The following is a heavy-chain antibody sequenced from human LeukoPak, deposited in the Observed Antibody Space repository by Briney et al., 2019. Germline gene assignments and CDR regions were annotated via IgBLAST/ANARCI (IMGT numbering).Heavy chain of an antibody. CDR1: GGSISSSSYY. CDR2: IYYSGST. D-gene: IGHD6-13*01. J-gene: IGHJ4*02. Sequence: PSETLPLTCTVSGGSISSSSYYWGWIRQPPGKGLEWIGSIYYSGSTYYNPSLKSRVTISVDTSKNQFSLKLSSVTAADTAVYYCARRAAAGFVDYWGQGTPVTVSS. CDR3: ARRAAAGFVDY. V-gene: IGHV4-39*01.